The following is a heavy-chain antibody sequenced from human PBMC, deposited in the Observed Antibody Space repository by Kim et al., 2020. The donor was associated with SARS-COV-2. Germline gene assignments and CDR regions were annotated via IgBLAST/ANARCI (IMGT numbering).Heavy chain of an antibody. J-gene: IGHJ4*02. CDR2: IIPILGIA. D-gene: IGHD6-19*01. CDR1: GGTFSSYA. Sequence: SVKVSCKASGGTFSSYAISWVRQAPGQGLEWMGRIIPILGIANYAQKFQGRVTITADKSTSTAYMELSSLRSEDTAVYYCASRVGSSGWDYFDYWGQGTLVTVSS. V-gene: IGHV1-69*04. CDR3: ASRVGSSGWDYFDY.